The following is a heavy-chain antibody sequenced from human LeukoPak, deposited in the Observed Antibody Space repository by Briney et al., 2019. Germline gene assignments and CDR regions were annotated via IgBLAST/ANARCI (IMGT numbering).Heavy chain of an antibody. CDR2: INSDGSST. D-gene: IGHD3-22*01. J-gene: IGHJ4*02. CDR3: ARGDRYYDSSGYWYYFDY. CDR1: GFTFSSYW. V-gene: IGHV3-74*01. Sequence: GGSLRLSCAASGFTFSSYWMHWVRQAPGKGLVWVSRINSDGSSTSYADSVRGRFTISRDNAKNTLYLQMNSLRAEDTAVYYCARGDRYYDSSGYWYYFDYWGQGTLVTVSS.